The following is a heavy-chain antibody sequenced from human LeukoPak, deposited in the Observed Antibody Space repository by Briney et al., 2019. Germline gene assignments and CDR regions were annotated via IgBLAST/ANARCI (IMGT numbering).Heavy chain of an antibody. CDR3: AREGYEPPYSSSWYSDY. CDR1: GFTFSSYA. Sequence: GGSLRLSCAASGFTFSSYAMHWVRQAPGKGLEWVAVISYDGSNKYYADSVKGRFTISRDNSKNTLYLQMNSLRAEDTAVYYCAREGYEPPYSSSWYSDYWGQGTLVTVSS. V-gene: IGHV3-30-3*01. CDR2: ISYDGSNK. D-gene: IGHD6-13*01. J-gene: IGHJ4*02.